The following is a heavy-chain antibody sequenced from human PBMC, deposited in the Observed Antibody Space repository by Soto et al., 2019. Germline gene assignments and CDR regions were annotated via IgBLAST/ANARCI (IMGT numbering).Heavy chain of an antibody. CDR2: IWYDGSNK. Sequence: QVQLVESGGGVVQPGRSLRLSCAASGFTFSSYGMHWVRQAPGKGLEWVAVIWYDGSNKYYADSVKGRFTISRDNSKNTLYLQMNSLRAEDTAVYYCAREGGVVVVAATFLDSWGQGTLVTVSS. D-gene: IGHD2-15*01. CDR1: GFTFSSYG. J-gene: IGHJ4*02. V-gene: IGHV3-33*01. CDR3: AREGGVVVVAATFLDS.